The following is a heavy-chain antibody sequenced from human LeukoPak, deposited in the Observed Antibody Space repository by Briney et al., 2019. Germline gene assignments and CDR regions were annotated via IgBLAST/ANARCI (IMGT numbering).Heavy chain of an antibody. J-gene: IGHJ5*02. D-gene: IGHD1-26*01. CDR3: ARAGWELFPYNWFDP. CDR1: GYTFSNYY. Sequence: ASVKVSCKASGYTFSNYYIHWVRQAPGQGLEWMGIINPSGGSTTYAQNFQGRVTMTRDTSTSTVYMELRSLRSEDTAVYYCARAGWELFPYNWFDPWGQGTLVTVSS. V-gene: IGHV1-46*01. CDR2: INPSGGST.